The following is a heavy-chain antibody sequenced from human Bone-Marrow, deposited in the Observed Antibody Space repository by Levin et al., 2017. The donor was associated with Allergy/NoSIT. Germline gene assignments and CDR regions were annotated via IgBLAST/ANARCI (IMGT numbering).Heavy chain of an antibody. V-gene: IGHV4-4*01. D-gene: IGHD4/OR15-4a*01. CDR1: GGSISSNNW. Sequence: GSLRLSCTVSGGSISSNNWWSWVRQPPGKGLEWIGEIFHTGNTIYNPSLRSRVTISLDTSKTQFSLQLTSMTAADTAVYFCARDDYGATGGFDTWGQGTLVTVSS. J-gene: IGHJ5*02. CDR3: ARDDYGATGGFDT. CDR2: IFHTGNT.